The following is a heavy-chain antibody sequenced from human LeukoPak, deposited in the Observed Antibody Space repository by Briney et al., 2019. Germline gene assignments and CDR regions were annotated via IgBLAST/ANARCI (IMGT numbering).Heavy chain of an antibody. D-gene: IGHD6-13*01. CDR3: ARNLGGSSWVFDY. J-gene: IGHJ4*02. Sequence: SETLSLTCAVSGGSISSYYWSWIRQPPGKGLEWIGYIYYSGSTNYNPSLKSRATISVDTSKNQFSLKLSSVTAADTAVYYCARNLGGSSWVFDYWGQGTLVTVSS. CDR2: IYYSGST. CDR1: GGSISSYY. V-gene: IGHV4-59*01.